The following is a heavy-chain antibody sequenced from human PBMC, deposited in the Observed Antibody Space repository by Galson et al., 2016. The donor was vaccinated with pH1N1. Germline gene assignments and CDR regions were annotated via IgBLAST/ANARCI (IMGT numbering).Heavy chain of an antibody. CDR3: ARGRDTSGYYFPLDQ. V-gene: IGHV1-69*10. CDR1: GYTFSIYG. J-gene: IGHJ4*02. D-gene: IGHD3-22*01. CDR2: IIPIVGIT. Sequence: SVKVSCKASGYTFSIYGVTWVRQAPGQGLEWMGRIIPIVGITNYAQKFQGRVTITADTSSNIGYMELSRLTSEDTAVYYCARGRDTSGYYFPLDQWGQGTLVTVSS.